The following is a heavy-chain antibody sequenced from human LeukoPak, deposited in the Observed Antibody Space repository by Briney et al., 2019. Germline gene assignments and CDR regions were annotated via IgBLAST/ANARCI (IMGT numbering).Heavy chain of an antibody. V-gene: IGHV3-30-3*01. J-gene: IGHJ4*02. D-gene: IGHD1-26*01. CDR1: GFTFSSFA. Sequence: GRSLRLSCAASGFTFSSFAVHWVRRAPGKGLEWVAVISADRNNKYYADSVKGRFTISRDNSKNTVYLQMNSLRAEDTALYYCARNALLDYWGQGTLVSVSS. CDR3: ARNALLDY. CDR2: ISADRNNK.